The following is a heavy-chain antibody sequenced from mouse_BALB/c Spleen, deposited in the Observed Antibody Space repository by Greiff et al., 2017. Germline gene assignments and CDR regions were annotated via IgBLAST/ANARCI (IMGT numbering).Heavy chain of an antibody. Sequence: EVQRVESGGDLVKPGGSLKLSCAASGFTFSSYGMSWVRQTPDKRLEWVATISSGGSYTYYPDSVKGRFTISRDNAKNTLYLQMSSLKSEDTAMYYCARQDYGSSLYWYFDVWGAGTTVTVSS. CDR3: ARQDYGSSLYWYFDV. D-gene: IGHD1-1*01. CDR2: ISSGGSYT. J-gene: IGHJ1*01. V-gene: IGHV5-6*01. CDR1: GFTFSSYG.